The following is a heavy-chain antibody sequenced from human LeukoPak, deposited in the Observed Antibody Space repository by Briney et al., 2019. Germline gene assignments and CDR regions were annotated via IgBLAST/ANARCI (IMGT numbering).Heavy chain of an antibody. CDR3: ARDGNGGNPYYYYGMDV. CDR1: GFTFSSYW. D-gene: IGHD4-23*01. V-gene: IGHV3-7*01. J-gene: IGHJ6*02. CDR2: IKQDGSEK. Sequence: GGSLRLSCAASGFTFSSYWMSWVRQAPGKGLEWVANIKQDGSEKYYVDSVKGRFTISRDNAKNSLYLQMNSLRAEDTAVYYCARDGNGGNPYYYYGMDVWGQGTTVTVSS.